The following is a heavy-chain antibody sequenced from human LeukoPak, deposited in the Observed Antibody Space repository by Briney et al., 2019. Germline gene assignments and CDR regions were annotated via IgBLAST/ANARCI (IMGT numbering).Heavy chain of an antibody. CDR1: GGSFSSSGYY. V-gene: IGHV4-61*08. CDR3: ANYKRNAGTYCIDY. Sequence: SETLSLTCTVSGGSFSSSGYYWSWIRQPPGKGLEWIGYISYSGSTNYNPSLKSRVTMTVDTSKNQFSLKLSSVTAADTALYYCANYKRNAGTYCIDYWGQGTLVTVSS. J-gene: IGHJ4*02. D-gene: IGHD3-10*01. CDR2: ISYSGST.